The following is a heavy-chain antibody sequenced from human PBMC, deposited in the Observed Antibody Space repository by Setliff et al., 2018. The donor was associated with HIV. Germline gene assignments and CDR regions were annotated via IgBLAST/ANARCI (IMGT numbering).Heavy chain of an antibody. V-gene: IGHV4-39*07. CDR1: GASISTRSFF. D-gene: IGHD1-26*01. Sequence: KPSETLSLTCTVSGASISTRSFFWGWIRQPPGKGLEWIGSIYYSGSTAYNPSLKSRVTISLDTSKSQFSLKLSSLTAADTAVYYCARVRAVGPTTAYFDYWGQGTLVTVSS. J-gene: IGHJ4*02. CDR2: IYYSGST. CDR3: ARVRAVGPTTAYFDY.